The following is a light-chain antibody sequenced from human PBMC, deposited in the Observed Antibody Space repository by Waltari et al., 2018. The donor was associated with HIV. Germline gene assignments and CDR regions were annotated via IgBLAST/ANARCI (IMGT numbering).Light chain of an antibody. CDR1: QSVSSSY. J-gene: IGKJ4*01. CDR2: GPS. V-gene: IGKV3-20*01. Sequence: EIVLTQSPGTLSLSPGARATLSCKFSQSVSSSYLAWYQQKVGQAPRLLIYGPSTRATGIPDRFSGSGSGTDFTLTISRLEAEDFAVYYCQQYGSSPLTFGGGTKVEIK. CDR3: QQYGSSPLT.